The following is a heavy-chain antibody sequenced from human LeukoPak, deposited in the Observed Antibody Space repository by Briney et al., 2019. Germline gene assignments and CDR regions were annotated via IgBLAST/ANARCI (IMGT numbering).Heavy chain of an antibody. Sequence: SETLSLTCTVSGGSISSYYWSWIRQPAEKGLEWIGRIYTSGSTNYNPSLKSRVAMSVDTSKNQFSLKLSSVTAADTAVYYCARDLSGYDYFDYWGQGTLVTVSS. CDR2: IYTSGST. V-gene: IGHV4-4*07. J-gene: IGHJ4*02. CDR1: GGSISSYY. D-gene: IGHD5-12*01. CDR3: ARDLSGYDYFDY.